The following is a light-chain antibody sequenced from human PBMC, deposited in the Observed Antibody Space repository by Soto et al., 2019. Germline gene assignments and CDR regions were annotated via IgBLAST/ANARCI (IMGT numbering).Light chain of an antibody. V-gene: IGKV3-20*01. J-gene: IGKJ3*01. CDR1: QSVSSSY. CDR2: GAS. CDR3: QQYGSSPRFT. Sequence: EIVLTQSPATLSLSPGERATLSCRASQSVSSSYLAWCQQKPGQAPRLLVYGASSRATGIPDRFSGSGSGTDFTLTISRLEPEDFAVYYCQQYGSSPRFTFGPGTKVDIK.